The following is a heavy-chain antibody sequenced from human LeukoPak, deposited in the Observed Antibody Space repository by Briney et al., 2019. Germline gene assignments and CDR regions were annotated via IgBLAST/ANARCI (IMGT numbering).Heavy chain of an antibody. D-gene: IGHD4-23*01. CDR2: MYSSGST. Sequence: SETLSLTCTVSGGSINSYYWTWIRQSAGKGLEWIGRMYSSGSTNYNPSLKRRVSMSVDTSKNQFSVKLTSVTAADTAVYYCARGGKATVVTMWGQGILVTVSS. CDR3: ARGGKATVVTM. V-gene: IGHV4-4*07. CDR1: GGSINSYY. J-gene: IGHJ4*02.